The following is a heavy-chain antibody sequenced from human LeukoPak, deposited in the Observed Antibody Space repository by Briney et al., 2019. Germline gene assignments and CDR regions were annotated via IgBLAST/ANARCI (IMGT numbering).Heavy chain of an antibody. Sequence: GGSLRLSCAASGFTFSSYEMNWVRQAPGKELEWVSYISSSGSTIYYADSVKGRFTISRDNAKNSLYLQMNSLRAEDTAVYYCARGGREYSYGYDPWGQGTLVTVSS. CDR3: ARGGREYSYGYDP. J-gene: IGHJ5*02. CDR2: ISSSGSTI. D-gene: IGHD5-18*01. CDR1: GFTFSSYE. V-gene: IGHV3-48*03.